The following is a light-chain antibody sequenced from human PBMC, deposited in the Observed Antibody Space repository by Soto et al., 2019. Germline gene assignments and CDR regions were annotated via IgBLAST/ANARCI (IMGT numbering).Light chain of an antibody. CDR2: EVT. V-gene: IGLV2-14*01. Sequence: QSALTQPASLSGSHGQSITISCTGTTSDVGGYNSVSWFQHLPDKAPKLIISEVTLRPSGVSNRFSGSKSANTASLTISGLQAEDEADYYCASYTTRGTVLFGGGTQLTVL. CDR1: TSDVGGYNS. CDR3: ASYTTRGTVL. J-gene: IGLJ2*01.